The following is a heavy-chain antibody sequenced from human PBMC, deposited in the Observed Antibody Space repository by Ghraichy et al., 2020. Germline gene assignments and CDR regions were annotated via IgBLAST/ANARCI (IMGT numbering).Heavy chain of an antibody. D-gene: IGHD4-17*01. CDR2: ISGSGTGT. V-gene: IGHV3-23*01. CDR1: GFTFSSYG. J-gene: IGHJ4*02. Sequence: GESLNISCAASGFTFSSYGMSWVRQAPGKGLEWVSSISGSGTGTYYADSVKGRFTISRDNSKNTLYLQMNSLRDEDTAVYYCAKGTRDYPRNWSIHYWGQGTLVTVSS. CDR3: AKGTRDYPRNWSIHY.